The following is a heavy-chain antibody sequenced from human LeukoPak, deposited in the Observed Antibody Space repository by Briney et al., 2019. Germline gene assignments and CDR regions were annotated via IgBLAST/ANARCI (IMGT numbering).Heavy chain of an antibody. CDR1: GFTFSNFA. J-gene: IGHJ5*02. D-gene: IGHD6-19*01. Sequence: PGGSLRLSCAASGFTFSNFAMTWVRQAPGKGLEWVSAIRGNGDNTYYADSVKGRFTISRDNSRNTLYLQMNSLRAEDTAVYYCAKSGSGWYDWFDPWGQGTLVTVSS. CDR2: IRGNGDNT. V-gene: IGHV3-23*01. CDR3: AKSGSGWYDWFDP.